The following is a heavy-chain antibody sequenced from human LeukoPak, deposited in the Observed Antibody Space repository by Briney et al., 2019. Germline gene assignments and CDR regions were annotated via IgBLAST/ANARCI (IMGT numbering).Heavy chain of an antibody. D-gene: IGHD2-15*01. CDR3: ARGVVALGH. V-gene: IGHV1-8*02. CDR1: GYTFTSYG. J-gene: IGHJ4*02. CDR2: MNPNSGNT. Sequence: ASVKVSCKASGYTFTSYGISWVRQATGQGLEWMGWMNPNSGNTGYAQKFQGRVTLTRNTSITTAYMEVSSLRSEDTAVYYCARGVVALGHWGQGTLVTVSS.